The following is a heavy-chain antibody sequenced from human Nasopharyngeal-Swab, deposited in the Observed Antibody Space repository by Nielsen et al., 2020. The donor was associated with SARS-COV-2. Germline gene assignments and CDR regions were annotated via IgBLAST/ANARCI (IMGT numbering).Heavy chain of an antibody. V-gene: IGHV4-59*01. J-gene: IGHJ6*03. D-gene: IGHD3-22*01. Sequence: WIRRPPGKGLEGIGYIYYSGSTNYNPSLKSRVTISVDTSKNQFSLKLSSVTAADTAVYYCARVGTYYYDSSGHLNYYYYYYMDVWGKGTPVTVSS. CDR3: ARVGTYYYDSSGHLNYYYYYYMDV. CDR2: IYYSGST.